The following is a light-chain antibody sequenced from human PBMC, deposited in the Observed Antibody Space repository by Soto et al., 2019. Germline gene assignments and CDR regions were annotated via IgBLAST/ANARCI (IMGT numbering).Light chain of an antibody. V-gene: IGKV1-6*01. CDR2: AAS. CDR1: QGIRDE. Sequence: AIQMTQSPSSLSASVGDRVTISCRASQGIRDELGWYQQKPGKAPMLLIYAASSLQSGVPSRFRGSGSGTDFILTISNLQPEDFATYYCLQDYNYPWTFGQGTKVEIK. CDR3: LQDYNYPWT. J-gene: IGKJ1*01.